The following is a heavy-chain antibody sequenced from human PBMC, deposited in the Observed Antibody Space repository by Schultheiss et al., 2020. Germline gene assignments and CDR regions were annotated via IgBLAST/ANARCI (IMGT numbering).Heavy chain of an antibody. Sequence: SETLSLTCAVSGGSISSSNWWSWVRQPPGKGLEWIGEIYHSGSTNYNPSLKSRVTISVDKSKNQFSLKLSSVTAADTAVYYCARGGSTVPFYYYYYMDVWGKGTTVTVSS. J-gene: IGHJ6*03. CDR1: GGSISSSNW. D-gene: IGHD4-11*01. CDR2: IYHSGST. CDR3: ARGGSTVPFYYYYYMDV. V-gene: IGHV4-4*02.